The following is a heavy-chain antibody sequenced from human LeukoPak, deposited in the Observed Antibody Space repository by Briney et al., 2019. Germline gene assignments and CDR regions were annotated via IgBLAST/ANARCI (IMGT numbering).Heavy chain of an antibody. CDR2: IYSDGTT. Sequence: SETLSLTCSVSGASTTSYYWNWIRQAPGKGLERIGYIYSDGTTSYSPSLRSRVTISIDTSRNQSSLKLSSVTAADAAVYYCARDTRSYDTSGYYYFDYWGQGALVTVSS. V-gene: IGHV4-59*01. CDR3: ARDTRSYDTSGYYYFDY. D-gene: IGHD3-22*01. CDR1: GASTTSYY. J-gene: IGHJ4*02.